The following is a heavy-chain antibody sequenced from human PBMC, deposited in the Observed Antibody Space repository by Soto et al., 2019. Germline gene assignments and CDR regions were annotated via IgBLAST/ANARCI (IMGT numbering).Heavy chain of an antibody. CDR3: AKAWAPCSSTSCYLSSAFDF. Sequence: PGGSLRLSCAASGFTFTNYAMSWVRQAPGKGLEWVSAISGSGGGTYYADSVKGRFTISRDNSRNTLYLQMNSLRAEDTAVYYCAKAWAPCSSTSCYLSSAFDFCARGTMVTVSS. CDR1: GFTFTNYA. J-gene: IGHJ3*01. V-gene: IGHV3-23*01. D-gene: IGHD2-2*01. CDR2: ISGSGGGT.